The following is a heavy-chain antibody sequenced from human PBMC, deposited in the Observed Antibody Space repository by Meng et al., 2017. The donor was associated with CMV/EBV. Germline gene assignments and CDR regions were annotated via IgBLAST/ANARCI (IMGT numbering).Heavy chain of an antibody. Sequence: SETLSLTCTVSGDSISGSSYYWGWIRHPPGRGLQWIGSIYYSGRTYYNPSLNSRVTISVDTSKNQFSLKLSSVTAADTAVYYCARALRGYYYYYYGMDVWGQGTMVTVSS. D-gene: IGHD4-23*01. CDR1: GDSISGSSYY. CDR3: ARALRGYYYYYYGMDV. J-gene: IGHJ6*02. CDR2: IYYSGRT. V-gene: IGHV4-39*07.